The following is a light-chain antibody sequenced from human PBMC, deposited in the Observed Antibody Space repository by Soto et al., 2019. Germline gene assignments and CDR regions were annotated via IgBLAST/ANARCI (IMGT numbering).Light chain of an antibody. CDR2: GTS. V-gene: IGKV3D-15*01. CDR3: QQYDSSPRT. CDR1: QSVSSN. J-gene: IGKJ1*01. Sequence: EIVMTQSPATLSVSPGESATLXXRASQSVSSNLAWYQQKPGQAPRLXMYGTSNRATGIPDRFSGSGSGTDFTLTISRLEPEDFAVYYCQQYDSSPRTFGQGTKVDIK.